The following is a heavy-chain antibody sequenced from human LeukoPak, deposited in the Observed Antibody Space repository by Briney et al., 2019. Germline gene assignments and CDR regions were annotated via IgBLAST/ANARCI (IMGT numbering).Heavy chain of an antibody. J-gene: IGHJ2*01. D-gene: IGHD2-21*01. CDR3: ARVGPYDRNYWYFDL. CDR1: GGSFSGYY. CDR2: INHSGST. Sequence: PSETLSLTCAVYGGSFSGYYWSWIRQSPGKGLEWIGEINHSGSTNYNPSLKSRVTISVDTSKNHFSMKLSFVTAADIAVYYCARVGPYDRNYWYFDLWGRGALVTVS. V-gene: IGHV4-34*01.